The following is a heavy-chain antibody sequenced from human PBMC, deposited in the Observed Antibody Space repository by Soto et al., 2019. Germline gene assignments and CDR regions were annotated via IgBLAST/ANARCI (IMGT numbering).Heavy chain of an antibody. D-gene: IGHD6-6*01. V-gene: IGHV6-1*01. Sequence: SQTLSLTCAISGDSVSSNSAAWNWIRQSPSRGLEWLGRTYYRSKWYNDYAVSVKSRITINPDTSKNKFSLQLNSVTPEDTAVYYCAREEYSSSARPPYYFDYWGQGTLVTVSS. CDR1: GDSVSSNSAA. J-gene: IGHJ4*02. CDR3: AREEYSSSARPPYYFDY. CDR2: TYYRSKWYN.